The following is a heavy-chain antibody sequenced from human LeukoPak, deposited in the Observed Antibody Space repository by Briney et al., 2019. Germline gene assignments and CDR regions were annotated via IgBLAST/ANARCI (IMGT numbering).Heavy chain of an antibody. CDR1: GFTFSSYS. V-gene: IGHV3-21*01. CDR2: ISSSSSYI. Sequence: PGGSLRLSCAASGFTFSSYSMNWVRQAPGKGLEWVSSISSSSSYIYYADSVKGRFTISRDNAKNSLYLQMNSLRAKDTAVYYCARDEQQLGDYFDYWGQGTLVTVSS. CDR3: ARDEQQLGDYFDY. D-gene: IGHD6-13*01. J-gene: IGHJ4*02.